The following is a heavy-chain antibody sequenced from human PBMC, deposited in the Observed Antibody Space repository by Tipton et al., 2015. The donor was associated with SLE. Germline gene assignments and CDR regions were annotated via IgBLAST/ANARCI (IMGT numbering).Heavy chain of an antibody. CDR2: ISAYNGNT. D-gene: IGHD6-19*01. J-gene: IGHJ3*02. Sequence: QSGPEVKKPGASVKVSCKASGYTFTSYGISWVRQAPGQGLEWVGWISAYNGNTNYAQKVQGRVTMTTDRSTSTAYMELRSLRSDDTAVYYCASSTPGDSSPNAFDIWGQGTMVTVSS. CDR1: GYTFTSYG. CDR3: ASSTPGDSSPNAFDI. V-gene: IGHV1-18*01.